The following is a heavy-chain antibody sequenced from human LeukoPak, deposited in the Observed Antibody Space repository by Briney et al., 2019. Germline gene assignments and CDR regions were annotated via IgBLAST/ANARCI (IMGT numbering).Heavy chain of an antibody. V-gene: IGHV3-30-3*01. CDR2: VSKDGNNI. D-gene: IGHD3-10*01. J-gene: IGHJ6*02. CDR1: GFDFINFH. Sequence: GGSLRLSCAASGFDFINFHIHWVRQAPGKGLEWLAFVSKDGNNIYYADSVKGRFTISRDNAKNSLYLQMNSLRAEDTAVYYCARDDRESLWFGEFYYGMDVWGQGTTVTVSS. CDR3: ARDDRESLWFGEFYYGMDV.